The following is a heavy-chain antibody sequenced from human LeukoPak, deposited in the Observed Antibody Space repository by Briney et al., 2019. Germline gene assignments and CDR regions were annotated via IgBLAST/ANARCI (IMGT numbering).Heavy chain of an antibody. CDR1: GGSISSSSYY. CDR2: IYYSGST. V-gene: IGHV4-39*01. CDR3: ARCGITMIVVQN. D-gene: IGHD3-22*01. J-gene: IGHJ4*02. Sequence: SETLSLTCTVSGGSISSSSYYWGWIRQPPGKGLEWIGSIYYSGSTYYNPSLKSRVTISVDTSKNQFSLKLSSVTAADTAVYYCARCGITMIVVQNWGQGTLVTVSS.